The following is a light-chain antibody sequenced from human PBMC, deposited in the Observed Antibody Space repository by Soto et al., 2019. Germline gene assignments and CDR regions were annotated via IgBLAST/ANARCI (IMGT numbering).Light chain of an antibody. CDR1: PFNIGKNA. CDR3: AVWDDSLNAVV. J-gene: IGLJ3*02. V-gene: IGLV1-36*01. Sequence: QSVLTQPPSVSEAPRQRVTISCSGTPFNIGKNAVSWYQYLPGKSPKLLISSDDLRPSGVSDRFSGSKSGTSASLAISGLQFEDEGNYYCAVWDDSLNAVVFGGGTKVTVL. CDR2: SDD.